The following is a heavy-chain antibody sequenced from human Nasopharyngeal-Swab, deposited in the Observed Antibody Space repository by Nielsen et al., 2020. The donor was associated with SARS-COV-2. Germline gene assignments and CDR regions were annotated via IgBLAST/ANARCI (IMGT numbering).Heavy chain of an antibody. CDR1: GFTFSSYW. V-gene: IGHV3-7*01. D-gene: IGHD3-10*01. J-gene: IGHJ4*02. Sequence: GGSLRLSCAASGFTFSSYWMSWVRQAPGKGLEWVANIKQDGSEKYYVDSVKGRFTISRDNAKNSLYLQMNSLRAEDTAIYYCARASYYYGSGSYDHAYWGQGTLVTVSS. CDR2: IKQDGSEK. CDR3: ARASYYYGSGSYDHAY.